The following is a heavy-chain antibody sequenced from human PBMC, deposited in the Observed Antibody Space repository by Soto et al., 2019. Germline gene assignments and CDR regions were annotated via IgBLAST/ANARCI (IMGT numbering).Heavy chain of an antibody. CDR1: GFSFSTYT. V-gene: IGHV3-23*01. D-gene: IGHD1-26*01. Sequence: GGSLRLSCAASGFSFSTYTMSWVRRAPGKGLEWVSAISGSGGSPSYADSVQGRFTISRDNPKKTLYLQMNSLRAEDTAVYYCAKARGTTSNCYVLDYWGQGTLVTVSS. CDR2: ISGSGGSP. CDR3: AKARGTTSNCYVLDY. J-gene: IGHJ4*02.